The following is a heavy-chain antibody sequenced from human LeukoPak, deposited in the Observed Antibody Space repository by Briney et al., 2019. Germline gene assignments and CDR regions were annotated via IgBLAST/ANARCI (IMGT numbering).Heavy chain of an antibody. CDR3: ARHGNYYDSSGYNYYFDY. CDR1: GGSISSTSYF. V-gene: IGHV4-39*01. CDR2: IYSSGST. D-gene: IGHD3-22*01. Sequence: PSETLSLTCTVSGGSISSTSYFWGWIRQPPGKGLESIGSIYSSGSTYYNPSLKSRVTISVDTSKNQFSLKLSSVTAADTAVYYCARHGNYYDSSGYNYYFDYWGQGTLGTVSS. J-gene: IGHJ4*02.